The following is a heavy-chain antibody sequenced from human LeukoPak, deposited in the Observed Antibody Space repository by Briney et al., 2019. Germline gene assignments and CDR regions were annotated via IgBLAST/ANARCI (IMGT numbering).Heavy chain of an antibody. CDR2: IYHSGST. J-gene: IGHJ4*02. D-gene: IGHD2-2*01. Sequence: SETLSLTCAVSGGSISSSNWWSWVRQPPGKGLEWIGEIYHSGSTSYNPSLKSRVTISVDKSKNQFSLKLSSVTAADTAVYYCASLYCSSTSCYFYYWGQGTLVTVSS. CDR3: ASLYCSSTSCYFYY. V-gene: IGHV4-4*02. CDR1: GGSISSSNW.